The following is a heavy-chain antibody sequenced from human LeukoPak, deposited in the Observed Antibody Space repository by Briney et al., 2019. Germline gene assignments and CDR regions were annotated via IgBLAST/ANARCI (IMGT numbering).Heavy chain of an antibody. D-gene: IGHD5/OR15-5a*01. CDR1: GGSISSNDW. Sequence: KPSGTLSLTCAVSGGSISSNDWWSWVRQPPGKGLEWIGEIYHSGSTNYNPSLKSRVSLSLDMSRNQFSLNLNSLTAADTAVYYCARDGKSTAFDHWGQGTLVTVSS. CDR2: IYHSGST. V-gene: IGHV4-4*02. CDR3: ARDGKSTAFDH. J-gene: IGHJ4*02.